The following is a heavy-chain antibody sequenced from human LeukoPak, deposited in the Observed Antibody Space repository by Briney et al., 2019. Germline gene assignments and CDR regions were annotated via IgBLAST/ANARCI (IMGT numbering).Heavy chain of an antibody. V-gene: IGHV3-23*01. D-gene: IGHD4-17*01. CDR1: GFTFSIYA. CDR3: AKLGTTVTTYYYYYMDV. CDR2: ISGSGGGT. Sequence: GGSLRLSCAASGFTFSIYAISWVRQAPGQGLEWVSAISGSGGGTYYADSVKGRFTISRDNSKNTLYLQMNSLRAEDTAVYYCAKLGTTVTTYYYYYMDVWGKGTTVTVSS. J-gene: IGHJ6*03.